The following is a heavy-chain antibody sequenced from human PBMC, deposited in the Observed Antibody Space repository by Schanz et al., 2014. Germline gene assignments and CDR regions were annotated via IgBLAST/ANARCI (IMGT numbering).Heavy chain of an antibody. CDR2: ISYHGSEK. Sequence: QVQLVESGGSVVQPGRSLRLSCAGSGFSFSDYGMHWVRQAPGRGLEWVAVISYHGSEKYYADSVKGRFTISRDNSKNTLYLQMNSLRTEDTALYFCARDEGRDGYNLAFDVWGQGTLVTVSS. V-gene: IGHV3-30*03. CDR3: ARDEGRDGYNLAFDV. D-gene: IGHD5-12*01. J-gene: IGHJ3*01. CDR1: GFSFSDYG.